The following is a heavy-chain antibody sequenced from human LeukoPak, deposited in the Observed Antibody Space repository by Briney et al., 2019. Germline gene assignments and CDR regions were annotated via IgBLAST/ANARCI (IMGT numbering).Heavy chain of an antibody. D-gene: IGHD6-13*01. CDR1: GFSFRSFA. V-gene: IGHV3-33*01. J-gene: IGHJ4*02. CDR2: IWYDGTNK. CDR3: ARAYSSKEIDS. Sequence: GGSLRLPCAASGFSFRSFAMHWVRQAPGKGLDWVAIIWYDGTNKYYADSVKGRFTISRDNSKNTLFLQMSSLRVEDTAVYYCARAYSSKEIDSWGQGTLVTVSS.